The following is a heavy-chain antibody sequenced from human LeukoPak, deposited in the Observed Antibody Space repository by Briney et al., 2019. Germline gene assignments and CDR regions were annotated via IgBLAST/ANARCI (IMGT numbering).Heavy chain of an antibody. CDR3: AKDGDAAVDVHNYNYYMDV. J-gene: IGHJ6*03. V-gene: IGHV3-9*01. Sequence: KPGGSLRLSCAASGFTFDDYAMHWVRQAPGKGLEWVSGISWNSGSIGYADSVKGRVTISRDNSKNTLFLQMNSLRADDTAVYYCAKDGDAAVDVHNYNYYMDVWGQGTAVTISS. CDR2: ISWNSGSI. CDR1: GFTFDDYA. D-gene: IGHD5-18*01.